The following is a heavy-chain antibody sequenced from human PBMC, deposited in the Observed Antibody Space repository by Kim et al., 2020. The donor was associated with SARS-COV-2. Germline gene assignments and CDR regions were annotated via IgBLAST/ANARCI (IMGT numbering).Heavy chain of an antibody. Sequence: GGSLRLSCAASGFTFSTYAMSWVRQAPGKGLEWVSVISSSGDNTYYADSVKGRFTISRDNSKNTLYLQMNSPRAEDTALYYCAKGTPAAIRALDYWGQGTLVTVSS. CDR3: AKGTPAAIRALDY. J-gene: IGHJ4*02. V-gene: IGHV3-23*01. D-gene: IGHD2-2*02. CDR1: GFTFSTYA. CDR2: ISSSGDNT.